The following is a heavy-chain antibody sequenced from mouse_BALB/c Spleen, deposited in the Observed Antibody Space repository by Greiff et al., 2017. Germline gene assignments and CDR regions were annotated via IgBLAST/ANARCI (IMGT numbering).Heavy chain of an antibody. CDR2: IWAGGST. J-gene: IGHJ2*01. D-gene: IGHD2-1*01. CDR1: GFSLTSYG. Sequence: VKLVESGPGLVAPSQSLSITCTVSGFSLTSYGVHWVRQPPGKGLEWLGVIWAGGSTNYNSALMSRLSISKDNSKSQVFLKMNSLQTDDTAMYYCARAPLLSYYFDYWGQGTTLTVSS. CDR3: ARAPLLSYYFDY. V-gene: IGHV2-9*02.